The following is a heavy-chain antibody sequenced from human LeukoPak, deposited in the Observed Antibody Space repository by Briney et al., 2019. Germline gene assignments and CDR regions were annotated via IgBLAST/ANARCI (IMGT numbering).Heavy chain of an antibody. J-gene: IGHJ4*02. D-gene: IGHD3-10*01. CDR3: ARGESEYYGSGRRPAFFDY. CDR1: GGSISSGGYY. V-gene: IGHV4-31*03. Sequence: PSQTLSLTCTVSGGSISSGGYYWSWIRQHPGKGLEWIGYIYYSGSTYYNPSLKSRVTISVDTSKNQFSLKLSSVTAADTAVYYCARGESEYYGSGRRPAFFDYWGQGTLVTVSS. CDR2: IYYSGST.